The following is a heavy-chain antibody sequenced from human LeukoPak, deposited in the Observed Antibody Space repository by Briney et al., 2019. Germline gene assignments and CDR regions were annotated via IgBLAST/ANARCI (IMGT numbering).Heavy chain of an antibody. J-gene: IGHJ4*02. CDR1: GYSISSGYY. Sequence: KPSETLSLTCAVSGYSISSGYYWGWLRQPPGKGLEWIGSIYHSGSTYYNPSLKSRVTISVDTSKNQFSLKLSSVTAADTAVYYCARQSHHVTYYDFWSGYYTEGFDYWGQGTLVTVSS. CDR2: IYHSGST. D-gene: IGHD3-3*01. V-gene: IGHV4-38-2*01. CDR3: ARQSHHVTYYDFWSGYYTEGFDY.